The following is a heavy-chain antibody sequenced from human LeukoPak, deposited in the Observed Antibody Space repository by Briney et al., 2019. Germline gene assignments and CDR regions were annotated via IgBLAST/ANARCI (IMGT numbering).Heavy chain of an antibody. J-gene: IGHJ4*02. CDR3: ATNGAQGDYGEFYN. D-gene: IGHD4-17*01. Sequence: ASVKVSCKVSGYTLTELSMHWVRQAPGKGLEWMGGFDPEDGETIYAQKFQGRVTMTEDTSTDTAYMELSSLRSEDTAVYYCATNGAQGDYGEFYNWGQGTLVTVSS. V-gene: IGHV1-24*01. CDR2: FDPEDGET. CDR1: GYTLTELS.